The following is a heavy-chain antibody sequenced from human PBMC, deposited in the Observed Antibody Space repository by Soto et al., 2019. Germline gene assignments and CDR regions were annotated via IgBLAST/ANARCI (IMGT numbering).Heavy chain of an antibody. J-gene: IGHJ4*02. V-gene: IGHV1-69*13. CDR3: ARDQGIAAAGTGSRHFDY. CDR2: IIPIFGTA. CDR1: GGTFSSYA. D-gene: IGHD6-13*01. Sequence: SVKVSCKASGGTFSSYAISWVRQAPGQGLEWMGGIIPIFGTANYAQKFQGGVTITADESTSTAYMELSSLRSEDTAVYYCARDQGIAAAGTGSRHFDYWGQGTLVPSPQ.